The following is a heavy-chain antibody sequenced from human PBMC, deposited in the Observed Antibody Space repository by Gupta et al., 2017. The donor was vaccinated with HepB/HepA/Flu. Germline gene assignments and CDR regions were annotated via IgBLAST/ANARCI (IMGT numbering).Heavy chain of an antibody. CDR3: ARSLAVDS. CDR2: INQEGSAK. CDR1: GFIFSDSS. Sequence: EVQLVESGGSLVQSGGSLRVSCAASGFIFSDSSMTWVRQAPGKGLKWVASINQEGSAKDYVDSVRGRFNISRDNARNSVDLQMNSLRADDSAVDYCARSLAVDSWGQGTLVTVSS. V-gene: IGHV3-7*01. J-gene: IGHJ5*01.